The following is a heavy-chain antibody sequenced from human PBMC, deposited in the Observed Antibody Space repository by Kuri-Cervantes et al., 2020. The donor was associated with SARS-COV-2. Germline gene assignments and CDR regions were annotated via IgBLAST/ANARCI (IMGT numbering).Heavy chain of an antibody. CDR3: ARGESAPEGYFDL. J-gene: IGHJ2*01. Sequence: SVNVSCKASVGTFSSYAISWVRQAPGQGLEWMGRIIPILGIANYAQKFQGRVTITADKSTSTAYMELSSLRSEDTAVYYCARGESAPEGYFDLWGRGTLVTVSS. CDR2: IIPILGIA. D-gene: IGHD1-14*01. CDR1: VGTFSSYA. V-gene: IGHV1-69*04.